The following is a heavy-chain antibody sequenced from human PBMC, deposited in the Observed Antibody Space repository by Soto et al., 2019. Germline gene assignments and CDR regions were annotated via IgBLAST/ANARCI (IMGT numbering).Heavy chain of an antibody. J-gene: IGHJ6*02. V-gene: IGHV3-49*03. CDR3: KSSSSTYYYYYGMDV. CDR1: GFTFGDYA. D-gene: IGHD6-6*01. Sequence: GGSLRLSCTASGFTFGDYAMSWFRQAPGKGLEWVGFIRSKAYGGTTEYAASVKGRFTISRDDSKSIAYLQMNSLKTEDTAVYYCKSSSSTYYYYYGMDVWGQGTTVTV. CDR2: IRSKAYGGTT.